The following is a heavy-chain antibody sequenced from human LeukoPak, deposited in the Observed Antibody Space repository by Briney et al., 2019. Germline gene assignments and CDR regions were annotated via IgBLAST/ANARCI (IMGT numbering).Heavy chain of an antibody. D-gene: IGHD3-10*01. CDR2: ISGSGGST. CDR1: GFTISHYW. J-gene: IGHJ5*02. V-gene: IGHV3-23*01. Sequence: QTGGSLRLSCAASGFTISHYWMSWVRQAPEKGLEWVSAISGSGGSTYYADSVKGRFTISRDNSKNTLYLQMNSLRAEDTAIYYCAKGEGMVRGVIIGSNWFDPWGQGTLVTVSS. CDR3: AKGEGMVRGVIIGSNWFDP.